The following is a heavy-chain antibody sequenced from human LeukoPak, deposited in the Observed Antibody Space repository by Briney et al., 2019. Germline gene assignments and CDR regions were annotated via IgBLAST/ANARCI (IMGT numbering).Heavy chain of an antibody. V-gene: IGHV4-4*07. CDR1: GASINTYS. J-gene: IGHJ5*02. D-gene: IGHD2-2*01. CDR2: IYPSGNT. CDR3: ARDLDLRYCSIATCSGNWFDP. Sequence: RPSETLSLTCTVSGASINTYSWTWIRQPAGKGLEWIGRIYPSGNTNYSPSLKSRLTMSIDTSKSQFSLNLGSVTAADTAVYYCARDLDLRYCSIATCSGNWFDPWGQGTLVTVSS.